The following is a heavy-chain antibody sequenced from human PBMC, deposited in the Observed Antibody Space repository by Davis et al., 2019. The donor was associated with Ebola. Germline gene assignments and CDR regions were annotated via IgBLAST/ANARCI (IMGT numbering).Heavy chain of an antibody. CDR1: GYTFTSYG. D-gene: IGHD3-3*01. V-gene: IGHV5-51*01. J-gene: IGHJ6*02. Sequence: KVSCKASGYTFTSYGISWVRQMPGKGLEWMGIIYPGDSDTRYSPSFQGQVTISADKSISTAYLQWSSLKASDTAMYYCARTYYDFWSGYPGRFYYGMDVWGQGTTVTVSS. CDR2: IYPGDSDT. CDR3: ARTYYDFWSGYPGRFYYGMDV.